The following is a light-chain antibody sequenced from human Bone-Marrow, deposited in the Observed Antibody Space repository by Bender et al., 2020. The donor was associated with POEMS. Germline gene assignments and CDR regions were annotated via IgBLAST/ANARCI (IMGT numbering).Light chain of an antibody. CDR2: DVT. Sequence: QSALTQTASVSGSPGQSITISCTGTSSDVGGYNYVSWYQQYPGKAPKLIVHDVTGRPLGLSSRFSGSKSGNTASLTISGLQAEDEADYYCSSYRSGFTVIFGGGTKVTVL. CDR1: SSDVGGYNY. CDR3: SSYRSGFTVI. V-gene: IGLV2-14*01. J-gene: IGLJ2*01.